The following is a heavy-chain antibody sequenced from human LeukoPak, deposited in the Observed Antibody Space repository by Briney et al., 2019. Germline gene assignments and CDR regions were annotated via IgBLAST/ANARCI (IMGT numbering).Heavy chain of an antibody. CDR1: GFTFSSYS. J-gene: IGHJ3*02. V-gene: IGHV3-21*01. Sequence: GGSLRLSCAASGFTFSSYSMNWVRQAPGKGLEWVSSISSSSSYIYYADSVKGRFTISRDNAKNSLYLQMNSLRAEDTAVYYCAREVTLTYYYDSSGFDAFDIWGQGTMVTVSS. CDR2: ISSSSSYI. D-gene: IGHD3-22*01. CDR3: AREVTLTYYYDSSGFDAFDI.